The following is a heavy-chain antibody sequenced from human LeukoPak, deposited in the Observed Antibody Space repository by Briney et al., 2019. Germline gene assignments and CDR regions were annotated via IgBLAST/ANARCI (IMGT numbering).Heavy chain of an antibody. CDR2: TYYRSKWYN. CDR1: GDSVSSNSAA. V-gene: IGHV6-1*01. CDR3: ASRSSIWSGYQDTLYYFDS. Sequence: SQTLSLTCAISGDSVSSNSAAWNWIRQSPSRGLEWLGRTYYRSKWYNDYAVSVKSRITINPDTSKNQFSLKLSSVTAADTAVYYCASRSSIWSGYQDTLYYFDSWGQGTLVTVSS. D-gene: IGHD3-3*01. J-gene: IGHJ4*02.